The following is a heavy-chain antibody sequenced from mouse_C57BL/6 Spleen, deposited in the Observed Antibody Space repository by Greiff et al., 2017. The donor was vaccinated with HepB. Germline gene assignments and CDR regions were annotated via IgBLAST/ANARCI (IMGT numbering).Heavy chain of an antibody. CDR3: ARHGLGLGYFDY. V-gene: IGHV5-12*01. CDR2: ISNGGGST. J-gene: IGHJ2*01. Sequence: DVMLVESGGGLVQPGGSLKLSCAASGFTFSDYYMYWVRQTPEKRLEWVAYISNGGGSTYYPDTVKGRFTISRDNAKNTLYLQMSRLKSEDTAMYYCARHGLGLGYFDYWGQGTTLTVSS. CDR1: GFTFSDYY. D-gene: IGHD4-1*01.